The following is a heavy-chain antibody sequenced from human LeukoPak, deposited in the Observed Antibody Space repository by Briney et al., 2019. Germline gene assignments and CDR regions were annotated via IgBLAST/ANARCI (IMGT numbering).Heavy chain of an antibody. CDR2: IRYDGSNK. J-gene: IGHJ4*02. CDR1: GFTFSSYG. Sequence: GGSLRLSCAASGFTFSSYGMHWVRQAPGKGLECVAFIRYDGSNKYYADSVKGRFTISRDNSKNTLYLQMNSLRAEDTAVYYCAKVGGYYYDSSGYYPYYFDYWGQGTLVTVSS. CDR3: AKVGGYYYDSSGYYPYYFDY. V-gene: IGHV3-30*02. D-gene: IGHD3-22*01.